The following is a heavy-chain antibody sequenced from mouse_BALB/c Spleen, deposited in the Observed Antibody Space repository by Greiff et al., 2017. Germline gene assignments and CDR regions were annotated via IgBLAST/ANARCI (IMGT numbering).Heavy chain of an antibody. Sequence: VQLKESGGGLVQPGGSRKLSCAASGFTFSSFGMHWVRQAPEKGLEWVAYISSGSSTIYYADTVKGRFTISRDNPKNTLFLQLNSLRSEDTAMYYCARWRESGYYDYGVAYWGQGTLVTVSA. D-gene: IGHD2-4*01. J-gene: IGHJ3*01. CDR2: ISSGSSTI. CDR1: GFTFSSFG. V-gene: IGHV5-17*02. CDR3: ARWRESGYYDYGVAY.